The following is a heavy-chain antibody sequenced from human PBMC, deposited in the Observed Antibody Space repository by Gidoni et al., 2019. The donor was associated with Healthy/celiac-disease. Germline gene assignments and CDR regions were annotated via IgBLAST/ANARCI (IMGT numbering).Heavy chain of an antibody. J-gene: IGHJ2*01. Sequence: EVQLVESGGGLVKPGGSLRLSCAASGFTFVSYSMTWVRQAPGKGLEWVSYISSSSSYIYYADSVKGRFTISRDNAKNSLYLQMNSLRAEDTAVYYCARVRVTAILGRYWYFDLWGRGTLVTVSS. V-gene: IGHV3-21*01. D-gene: IGHD2-21*02. CDR1: GFTFVSYS. CDR3: ARVRVTAILGRYWYFDL. CDR2: ISSSSSYI.